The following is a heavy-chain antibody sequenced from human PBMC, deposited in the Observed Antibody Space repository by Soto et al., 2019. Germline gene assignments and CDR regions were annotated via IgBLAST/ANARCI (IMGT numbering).Heavy chain of an antibody. CDR2: IYTSGST. D-gene: IGHD5-12*01. V-gene: IGHV4-4*07. CDR3: ARDYSGYGGYNWFDP. Sequence: TSETLSLTCTVSGGSISSYYWSWIRQPAGKGLEWIGRIYTSGSTNYNPSLKSRVTMSVDTSKNQFSLKLSSVTAADTAVYYCARDYSGYGGYNWFDPWGQGTLVTVSS. J-gene: IGHJ5*02. CDR1: GGSISSYY.